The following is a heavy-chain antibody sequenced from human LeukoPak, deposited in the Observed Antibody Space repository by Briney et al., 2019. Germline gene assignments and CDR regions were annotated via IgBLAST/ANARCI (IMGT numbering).Heavy chain of an antibody. CDR3: AKVGFSGYDLTYFDSGIDV. J-gene: IGHJ6*02. CDR2: IGTAGDT. CDR1: GFTFSSYD. V-gene: IGHV3-13*01. Sequence: GGCLRLSCAASGFTFSSYDMHWVRQATGKGLEWVSAIGTAGDTYYPGSVKGRFTISRDNSKNTLYLQMNSLRAEDTAVYHCAKVGFSGYDLTYFDSGIDVWGQGTTVVVSS. D-gene: IGHD5-12*01.